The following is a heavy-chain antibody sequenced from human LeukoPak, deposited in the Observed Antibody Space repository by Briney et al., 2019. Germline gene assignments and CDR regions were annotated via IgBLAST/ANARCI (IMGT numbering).Heavy chain of an antibody. CDR3: ARRGADIVTMPAAKRGSFDF. CDR1: GGSISTTNYY. D-gene: IGHD2-15*01. CDR2: IYYSGTT. Sequence: PSETLSLTCTVSGGSISTTNYYWGWIRQPPGKGLEWIGTIYYSGTTFYNPSLKSRITMSVDTSKNQFSLNLSSVTAADTAVYYCARRGADIVTMPAAKRGSFDFWGHGTMVTVSS. V-gene: IGHV4-39*01. J-gene: IGHJ3*01.